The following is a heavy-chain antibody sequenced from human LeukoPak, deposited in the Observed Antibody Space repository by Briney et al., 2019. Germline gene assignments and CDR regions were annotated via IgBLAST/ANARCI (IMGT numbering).Heavy chain of an antibody. CDR1: GYKFTNWW. CDR3: ARPSKGYNYLDF. V-gene: IGHV5-51*01. D-gene: IGHD5/OR15-5a*01. J-gene: IGHJ6*03. Sequence: GESLKISCQTSGYKFTNWWISWVRQRPGKDLEWMGMFYPADSDTRSNPSFQGQVTFSADKSINTAYLQWSSLQASDTAIYYCARPSKGYNYLDFWGQGTTVSVSS. CDR2: FYPADSDT.